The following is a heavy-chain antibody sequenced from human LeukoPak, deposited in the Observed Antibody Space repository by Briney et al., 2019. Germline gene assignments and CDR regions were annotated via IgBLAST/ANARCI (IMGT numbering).Heavy chain of an antibody. Sequence: PGGSLRLSCAASGFAFSTYAMSWVRQAPGKGLQWVSAISGDGGSTYYADSVKGRFTISRDISKNPLYLQMNSLRAEDTAVYYCAKVGISSWYYFDYWGRGTLVTVSS. J-gene: IGHJ4*02. CDR3: AKVGISSWYYFDY. CDR1: GFAFSTYA. CDR2: ISGDGGST. V-gene: IGHV3-23*01. D-gene: IGHD6-13*01.